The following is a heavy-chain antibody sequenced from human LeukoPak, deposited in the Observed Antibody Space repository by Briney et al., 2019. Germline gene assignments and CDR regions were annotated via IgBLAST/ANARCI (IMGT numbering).Heavy chain of an antibody. CDR3: ASLYYYGSGRYLDY. J-gene: IGHJ4*02. V-gene: IGHV4-30-2*01. D-gene: IGHD3-10*01. CDR1: GGSISSGGYS. CDR2: IYHSGST. Sequence: PSQTLSLTCAVSGGSISSGGYSWSWIRQPPGKGLEWIGYIYHSGSTYYNPSLKSRVTISVDRSKNQFSLKLSSVTAADTAVYYCASLYYYGSGRYLDYWGQGTLVTVSS.